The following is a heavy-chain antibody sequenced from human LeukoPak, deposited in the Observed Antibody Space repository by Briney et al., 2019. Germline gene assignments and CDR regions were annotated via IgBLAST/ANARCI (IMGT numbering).Heavy chain of an antibody. V-gene: IGHV4-31*03. CDR3: ARGRGYYSPNWFDP. CDR1: GGSVSSGSYY. D-gene: IGHD3-3*01. Sequence: SETLSLTCTVSGGSVSSGSYYWSWIRQHPGRGLEWIGFIYYSGSTFYNPALKRRVTISVDTSKNQFSLKLSSVTAADTAVYYCARGRGYYSPNWFDPWGQGTLVTVSS. CDR2: IYYSGST. J-gene: IGHJ5*02.